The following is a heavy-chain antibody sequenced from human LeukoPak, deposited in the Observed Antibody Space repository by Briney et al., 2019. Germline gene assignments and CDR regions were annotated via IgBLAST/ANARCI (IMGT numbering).Heavy chain of an antibody. D-gene: IGHD3-22*01. CDR2: ISVSGGST. Sequence: GGSLRLSCAASGFTFSSYAMSWVRQAPGKGLEWVSGISVSGGSTAYADSVKGRFTISRDNPRNTLCMQMNSLRAEDTALYYCAIMHPYYDGNGYWVQWGQGTLVTVSS. J-gene: IGHJ4*02. CDR1: GFTFSSYA. V-gene: IGHV3-23*01. CDR3: AIMHPYYDGNGYWVQ.